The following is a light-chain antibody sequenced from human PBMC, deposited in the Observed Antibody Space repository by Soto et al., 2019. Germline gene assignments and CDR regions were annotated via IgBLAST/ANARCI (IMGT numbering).Light chain of an antibody. CDR3: CSYAGSSTFYVV. J-gene: IGLJ2*01. Sequence: QSALTQPASVSGSPGQSITISCTGISSDVGSYNLVSWYQQHPGKAPKLMIYEGSKRPSGVSNRFSGSKSGNTASLTISGLQAEDEADYYCCSYAGSSTFYVVFGGGTKLTVL. CDR2: EGS. CDR1: SSDVGSYNL. V-gene: IGLV2-23*03.